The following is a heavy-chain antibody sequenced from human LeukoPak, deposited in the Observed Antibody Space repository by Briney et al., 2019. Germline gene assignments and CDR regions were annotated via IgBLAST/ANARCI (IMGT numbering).Heavy chain of an antibody. Sequence: PSETLSLTCIVSGGSISSSGYYWDWIRQPPGKGLEWIGNFYYTGSTYYNPSLKSRITISVDTSKNQFSLKLRSVTAADTAVYSCARHSRSGYGDYESAFDIWGQGTMVTVSS. CDR3: ARHSRSGYGDYESAFDI. J-gene: IGHJ3*02. CDR2: FYYTGST. D-gene: IGHD5-12*01. CDR1: GGSISSSGYY. V-gene: IGHV4-39*01.